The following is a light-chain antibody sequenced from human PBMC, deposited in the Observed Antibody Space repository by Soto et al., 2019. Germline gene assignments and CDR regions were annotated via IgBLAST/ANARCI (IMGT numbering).Light chain of an antibody. CDR3: QHYKTYSGT. CDR2: DAS. J-gene: IGKJ1*01. CDR1: QSISNW. V-gene: IGKV1-5*01. Sequence: DIQMTQSPSTLPASVGDTVTITCRASQSISNWLAWYQQKPRKAPKLLIYDASSLESGVPSRFSGSGSGTEFTLTISALHPDDFATYPCQHYKTYSGTFGQGTKVDIK.